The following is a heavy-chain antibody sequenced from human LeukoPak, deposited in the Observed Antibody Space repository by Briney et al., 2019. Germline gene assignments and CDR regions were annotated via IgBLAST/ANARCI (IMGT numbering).Heavy chain of an antibody. D-gene: IGHD6-6*01. CDR2: ISGSSSYI. Sequence: GGSLRLSCAASGFTLSTYSMNWVRQAPGKGLEWVSFISGSSSYIYYADSVKGRFTSSRDNAKNSLYLQMNSLRAEDTAVYYCARDDTGSSGGPNWFDPWGQGTPVTVSS. CDR3: ARDDTGSSGGPNWFDP. J-gene: IGHJ5*02. V-gene: IGHV3-21*01. CDR1: GFTLSTYS.